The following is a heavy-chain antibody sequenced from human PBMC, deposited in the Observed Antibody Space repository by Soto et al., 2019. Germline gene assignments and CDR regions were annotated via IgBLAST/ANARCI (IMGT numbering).Heavy chain of an antibody. CDR2: IYHSGST. CDR3: ARGQVVAAQH. J-gene: IGHJ4*02. Sequence: SETLSLTCTVSGGSITSYYWSWIRQSPGKGPEWIGYIYHSGSTYYNPSLKSRVTISVDRSKNQFSLKLSSVTAADTAVYYCARGQVVAAQHWGQGTLVTVSS. D-gene: IGHD2-15*01. V-gene: IGHV4-59*12. CDR1: GGSITSYY.